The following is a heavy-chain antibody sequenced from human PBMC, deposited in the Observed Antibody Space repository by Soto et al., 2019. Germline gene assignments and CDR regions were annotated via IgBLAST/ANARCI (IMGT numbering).Heavy chain of an antibody. CDR2: ISSSSSYI. J-gene: IGHJ4*02. Sequence: GVLRLSCAASGFTFSSYSMNWVRQAPGKGLEWVSSISSSSSYIYYADSVKGRFTISRDNAKNSLYLQMNSLRAEDTAVYYCARALVYCSGGSCYSHFDYWGQGTLVTVSS. CDR3: ARALVYCSGGSCYSHFDY. D-gene: IGHD2-15*01. V-gene: IGHV3-21*01. CDR1: GFTFSSYS.